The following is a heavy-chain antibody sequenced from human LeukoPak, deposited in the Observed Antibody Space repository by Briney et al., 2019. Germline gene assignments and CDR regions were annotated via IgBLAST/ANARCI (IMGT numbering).Heavy chain of an antibody. CDR2: ISAYNGNT. D-gene: IGHD2-2*02. J-gene: IGHJ5*02. CDR1: GYTFTSYG. CDR3: ARTAAIGGWFDP. Sequence: ASVKVSCKASGYTFTSYGVSWVRQAPGQGLEWMGWISAYNGNTNYAQKLQGRVTMTTDTSTSTAYMELRSLRSDDTAVYYCARTAAIGGWFDPWGQGTLVTVSS. V-gene: IGHV1-18*01.